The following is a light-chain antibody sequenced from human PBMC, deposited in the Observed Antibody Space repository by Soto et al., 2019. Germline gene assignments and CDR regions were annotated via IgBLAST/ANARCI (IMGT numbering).Light chain of an antibody. J-gene: IGLJ1*01. Sequence: QSVLTQPASVSGSPGQSITISCTVTSSDVGSYNLVSWYQQHPGKAPKLMIYEGSKRPSGVSNRFSGSKSGNTASLTISGLQAEDEADYYCCSYAGSSGYVFGTGTKVTVL. V-gene: IGLV2-23*01. CDR3: CSYAGSSGYV. CDR1: SSDVGSYNL. CDR2: EGS.